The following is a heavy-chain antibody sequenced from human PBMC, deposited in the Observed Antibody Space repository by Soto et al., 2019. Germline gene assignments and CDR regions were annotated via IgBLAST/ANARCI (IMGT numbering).Heavy chain of an antibody. Sequence: QVQLQESGPGLVKPSQTLSLTCTVSGGSISSGYYWSWIRQHPVKGLEWIGYIYYSGNTYYNPSLKCRVSISLDTSKRQFSRKFDSVTAAASAVYYCAKDAPVALGVTNSMDVWGQGTTVTASS. CDR1: GGSISSGYY. CDR2: IYYSGNT. D-gene: IGHD2-15*01. V-gene: IGHV4-31*03. CDR3: AKDAPVALGVTNSMDV. J-gene: IGHJ6*01.